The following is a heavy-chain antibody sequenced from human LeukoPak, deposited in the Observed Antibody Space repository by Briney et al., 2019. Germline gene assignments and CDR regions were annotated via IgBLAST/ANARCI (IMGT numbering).Heavy chain of an antibody. Sequence: SETLSLTCSVSGASISDHYWGWIRQPPGEGLEWIGYIYYSRSTNYNPSLRGRVSISIDTSKNQFSLNLYSVTAADTAVYFCAKGAGWWDYWGQGTLLTVSS. J-gene: IGHJ4*02. V-gene: IGHV4-59*11. CDR1: GASISDHY. CDR3: AKGAGWWDY. CDR2: IYYSRST. D-gene: IGHD2-15*01.